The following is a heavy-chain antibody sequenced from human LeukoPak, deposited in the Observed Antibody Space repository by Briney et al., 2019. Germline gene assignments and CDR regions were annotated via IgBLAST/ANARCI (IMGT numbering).Heavy chain of an antibody. D-gene: IGHD3-3*01. J-gene: IGHJ4*02. CDR3: ARDRRYDFWSGYYNFDY. CDR2: ISAYNGNT. V-gene: IGHV1-18*01. Sequence: ASVKVSCKASGYTFTSYGISWVRQAPGQGLEWMGWISAYNGNTNYAQKLQGRVTMTTDTSTSTAYMELRSLRSDDTAVYYCARDRRYDFWSGYYNFDYWGQGTLVTVSS. CDR1: GYTFTSYG.